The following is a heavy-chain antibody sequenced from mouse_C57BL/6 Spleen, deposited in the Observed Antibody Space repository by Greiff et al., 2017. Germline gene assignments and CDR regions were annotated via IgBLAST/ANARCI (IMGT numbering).Heavy chain of an antibody. D-gene: IGHD2-5*01. Sequence: VKLMESGPGLVQPSQSLSITCTVSGFSLTSYGVHWVRQSPGKGLEWLGVIWSGGSTDYNAAFISRLSISKDNSKSQVFFKMNSLQADDTAIYYCARTIVTTPYYFDYWGQGTTLTVSS. J-gene: IGHJ2*01. V-gene: IGHV2-2*01. CDR2: IWSGGST. CDR3: ARTIVTTPYYFDY. CDR1: GFSLTSYG.